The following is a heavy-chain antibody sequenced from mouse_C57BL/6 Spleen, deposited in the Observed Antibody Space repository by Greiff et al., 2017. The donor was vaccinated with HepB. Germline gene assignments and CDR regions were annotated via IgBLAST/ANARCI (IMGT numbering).Heavy chain of an antibody. J-gene: IGHJ4*01. CDR3: VRGDYLYAMDY. V-gene: IGHV1-81*01. D-gene: IGHD2-4*01. CDR1: GYTFTSYG. CDR2: IYPRNGNT. Sequence: QVQLKQSGAELARPGASVKLSCKASGYTFTSYGISWVKQRTGQGLEWIGEIYPRNGNTYYNEKFKGKATLTADKSSSTAYMELRSLTSEDSAVYFCVRGDYLYAMDYWGQGTSVTVSS.